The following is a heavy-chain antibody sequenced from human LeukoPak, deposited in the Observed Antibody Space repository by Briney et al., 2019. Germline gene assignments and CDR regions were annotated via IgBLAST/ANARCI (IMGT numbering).Heavy chain of an antibody. CDR2: IKRTTDGGTT. CDR1: GFIFSNEW. CDR3: TQGHYSNL. D-gene: IGHD2-2*01. J-gene: IGHJ5*02. V-gene: IGHV3-15*01. Sequence: KPGGSLRLSCAASGFIFSNEWMRWVRQAPGKGLEWVGHIKRTTDGGTTDYAAPVKGRFTISRDDSKNTLYLQMNSLRTEDTAVYYCTQGHYSNLWGQGTLVTVSS.